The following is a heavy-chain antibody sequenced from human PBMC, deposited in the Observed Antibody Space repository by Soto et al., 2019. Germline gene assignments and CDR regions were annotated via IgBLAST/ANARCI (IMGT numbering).Heavy chain of an antibody. D-gene: IGHD1-1*01. CDR1: GGSFSGGD. CDR3: ATGRRNELLSSYYFDY. CDR2: GNFSGSS. Sequence: PSETLSLTCAVYGGSFSGGDWSWIRLPPGQGLEWIGEGNFSGSSSNNPTLKRRGTITVDTSKNQFSLKLSSVTAADTAVYYCATGRRNELLSSYYFDYWRQGTLVTVSS. V-gene: IGHV4-34*04. J-gene: IGHJ4*02.